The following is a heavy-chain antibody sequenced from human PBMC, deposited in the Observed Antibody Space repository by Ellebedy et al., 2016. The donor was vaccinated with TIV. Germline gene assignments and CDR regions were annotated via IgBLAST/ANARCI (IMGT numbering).Heavy chain of an antibody. D-gene: IGHD4-17*01. V-gene: IGHV1-3*01. CDR3: ARGYGDYDY. CDR2: INAGNGNT. Sequence: ASVKVSCKTSGYTFSNYGISWVRQAPGQRLEWMGWINAGNGNTKYSQKFQGRVTITRDTSASTAYMELSSLRSEDTAVYYCARGYGDYDYWGQGTLVTVSS. CDR1: GYTFSNYG. J-gene: IGHJ4*02.